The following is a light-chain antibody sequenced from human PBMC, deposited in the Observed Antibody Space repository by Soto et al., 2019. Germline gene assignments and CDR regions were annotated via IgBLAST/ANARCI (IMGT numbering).Light chain of an antibody. CDR3: RSYAVGNVVR. V-gene: IGLV2-8*01. CDR2: EVN. J-gene: IGLJ2*01. CDR1: SSDVGAYDY. Sequence: QSALTQPPSAAGSPGQSVTIACTGTSSDVGAYDYVSWYQQHPGKAPKLMISEVNKRPSGVPDRFSGSKSGNTASLTVSGLQADDEADYYFRSYAVGNVVRFGGGTKLPVL.